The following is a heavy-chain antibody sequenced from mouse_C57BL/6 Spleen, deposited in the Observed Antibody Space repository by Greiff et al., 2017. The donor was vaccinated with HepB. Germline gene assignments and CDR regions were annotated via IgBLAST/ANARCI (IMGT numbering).Heavy chain of an antibody. D-gene: IGHD1-1*01. CDR2: INPNNGGT. CDR1: GYTFTDYN. J-gene: IGHJ2*01. CDR3: AREVLRFLYFDY. V-gene: IGHV1-22*01. Sequence: EVQLQQSGPELVKPGASVKMSCKASGYTFTDYNMHWVKQSHGKSLEWIGYINPNNGGTSYNQKFKGKATLTVNKSSSTAYMELRSLTSEDSAVYYCAREVLRFLYFDYWGQGTTLTVSS.